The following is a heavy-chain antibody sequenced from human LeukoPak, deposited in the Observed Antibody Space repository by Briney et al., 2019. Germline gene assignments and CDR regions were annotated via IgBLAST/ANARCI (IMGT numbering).Heavy chain of an antibody. CDR3: VRGPYGASISKWFDP. V-gene: IGHV4-59*01. D-gene: IGHD4/OR15-4a*01. J-gene: IGHJ5*02. Sequence: GSLRLSCAASGFTFSSYSMNWVRQAPGKGLEWIGSIYYSGDTAYNPSLRSRVTMSVDTSKNQFSLQLKSMTTADTAVYYCVRGPYGASISKWFDPWGQGTQVIVSP. CDR2: IYYSGDT. CDR1: GFTFSSYS.